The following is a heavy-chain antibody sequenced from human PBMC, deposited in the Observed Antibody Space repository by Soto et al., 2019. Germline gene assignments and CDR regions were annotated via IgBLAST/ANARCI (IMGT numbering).Heavy chain of an antibody. V-gene: IGHV1-46*01. D-gene: IGHD1-7*01. CDR1: GYTFTSYY. J-gene: IGHJ4*02. CDR2: INPSGGST. Sequence: ASVKVSCKASGYTFTSYYMHWVRQAPGQGLEWMGIINPSGGSTSYAQKFQGRVTITADKSTSTAYMELSSLRSEDTAVYYCARVTGTTYYFDYWGQGTLVTVSS. CDR3: ARVTGTTYYFDY.